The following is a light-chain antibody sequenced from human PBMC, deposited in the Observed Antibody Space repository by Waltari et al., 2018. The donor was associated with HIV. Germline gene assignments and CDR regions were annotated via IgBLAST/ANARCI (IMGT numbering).Light chain of an antibody. J-gene: IGKJ2*01. CDR2: WSS. V-gene: IGKV4-1*01. Sequence: DIVMTQSPDSQAGSLGERASFNCKSSQSILSTSQNKNYLAWYQQKQGQHHKLLIYWSSTRESGVPDRFSGSGSGTDFTLTINSLKAEYVAVYYCQQYYTSPYTFGQGTKLQI. CDR3: QQYYTSPYT. CDR1: QSILSTSQNKNY.